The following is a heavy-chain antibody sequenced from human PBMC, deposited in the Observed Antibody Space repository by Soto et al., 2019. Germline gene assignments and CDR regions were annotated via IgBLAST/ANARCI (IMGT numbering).Heavy chain of an antibody. V-gene: IGHV4-34*01. CDR3: HAAYSSGWYSVLRWVEFDY. CDR1: CGYISGYY. Sequence: SETLSLTRSFYCGYISGYYWSLIRHPPGNGLYFIGEINHSGSTNYNPSLKSRVTISVDTSKTRSPLKRSSVPAADTAVYYCHAAYSSGWYSVLRWVEFDYWGKGTLVTVSS. CDR2: INHSGST. J-gene: IGHJ4*02. D-gene: IGHD6-19*01.